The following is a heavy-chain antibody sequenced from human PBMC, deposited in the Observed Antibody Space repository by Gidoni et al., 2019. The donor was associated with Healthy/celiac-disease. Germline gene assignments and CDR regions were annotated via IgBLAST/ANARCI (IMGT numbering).Heavy chain of an antibody. V-gene: IGHV4-39*01. CDR2: IYYSGST. J-gene: IGHJ3*02. CDR3: ARHENDYDFWSGYSLGPNAFDI. CDR1: GGSISRSSYY. D-gene: IGHD3-3*01. Sequence: QLQLQESGPGLVKPSETLSLTCTVSGGSISRSSYYWGWIRQPPGKGLEWVGSIYYSGSTYYHPSLKSRVTISVDTSKTQFSLKLSSVTAADTAVYYCARHENDYDFWSGYSLGPNAFDIWGQGTMVTVSS.